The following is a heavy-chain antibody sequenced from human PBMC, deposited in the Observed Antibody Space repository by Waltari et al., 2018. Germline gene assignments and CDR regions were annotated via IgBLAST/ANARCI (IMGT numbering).Heavy chain of an antibody. D-gene: IGHD2-21*02. Sequence: QVQLQESRSSLLKPSGTLCLIRTFSGGSSSGFYWSWVRQPTGKGLDWIGYIYYTGSTNFNPSLKSRVTMSVDTSKNQFSLKLSSVTAADTAFYYCARGGGGDWEWFDPWGQGTLVTVSS. CDR1: GGSSSGFY. V-gene: IGHV4-59*01. CDR2: IYYTGST. J-gene: IGHJ5*02. CDR3: ARGGGGDWEWFDP.